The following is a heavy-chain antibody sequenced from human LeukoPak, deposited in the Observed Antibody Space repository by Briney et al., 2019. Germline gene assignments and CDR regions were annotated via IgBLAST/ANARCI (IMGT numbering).Heavy chain of an antibody. CDR3: TVSGIASDAFDL. Sequence: PGGSLKLSCAASGFTFGVSTMHWVRQASGKGLEWVGRIRTKTNTYATAYSASVEGRLTISRDDSKNTAYLQMNSLKTEDTAVYYCTVSGIASDAFDLWGQGTLVTVSS. CDR1: GFTFGVST. V-gene: IGHV3-73*01. J-gene: IGHJ3*01. D-gene: IGHD2-21*01. CDR2: IRTKTNTYAT.